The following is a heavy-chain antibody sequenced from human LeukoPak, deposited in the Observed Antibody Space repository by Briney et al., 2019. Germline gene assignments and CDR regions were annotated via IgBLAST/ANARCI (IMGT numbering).Heavy chain of an antibody. CDR2: ISSSSSTI. J-gene: IGHJ4*02. Sequence: PGGSLRLSCAASGFTFSSYCMNWVRQAPGKGLEWVSYISSSSSTIYYADSVKGRFTISRDNSKNTLYLQMNSLRAEDTAVYYCARGPSGYHNTGGQGTLVTVSS. D-gene: IGHD5-12*01. V-gene: IGHV3-48*01. CDR1: GFTFSSYC. CDR3: ARGPSGYHNT.